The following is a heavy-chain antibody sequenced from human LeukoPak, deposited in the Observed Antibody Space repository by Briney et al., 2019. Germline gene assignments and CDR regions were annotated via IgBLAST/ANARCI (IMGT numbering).Heavy chain of an antibody. CDR3: ARETLAGYDY. D-gene: IGHD6-19*01. V-gene: IGHV3-21*04. CDR2: ISSTSTYI. J-gene: IGHJ4*02. Sequence: PGGSLRLSCAASGFTFSSFTMNWVRQAPGKGLEWVSSISSTSTYIHYADSVKGRFTISRDNSKNTLYLRMNSLRAEDTAMYYCARETLAGYDYWGQGTLVTVSS. CDR1: GFTFSSFT.